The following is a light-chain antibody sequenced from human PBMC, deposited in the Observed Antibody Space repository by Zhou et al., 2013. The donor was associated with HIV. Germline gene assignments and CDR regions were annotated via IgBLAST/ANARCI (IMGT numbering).Light chain of an antibody. CDR2: AAS. V-gene: IGKV1-39*01. CDR3: QQSYRTPGT. Sequence: DIQMTQSPSSLSASVGDRVTIACRASQSISSYLNWYQQKPGKAPKHLIYAASSLQSGVPSRFSGSGSGTDFTLTISSLQPEDSATYYCQQSYRTPGTFGQGTKVE. CDR1: QSISSY. J-gene: IGKJ1*01.